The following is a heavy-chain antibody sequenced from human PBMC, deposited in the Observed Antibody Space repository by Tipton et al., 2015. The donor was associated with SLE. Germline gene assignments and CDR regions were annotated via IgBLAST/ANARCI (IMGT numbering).Heavy chain of an antibody. CDR3: ASERRGAVAGTQEGNNCFDP. CDR1: GDTFNTYS. CDR2: ISVDDGNT. D-gene: IGHD6-13*01. V-gene: IGHV1-18*01. Sequence: QLVQSGAEVKKPGSSVNVSCKASGDTFNTYSISWVRHDPGQGLERTGWISVDDGNTKYAQNFQGRVTMTTDTSTYTAYMELRSLRSDDTAVFYCASERRGAVAGTQEGNNCFDPWGQGTLVTVSS. J-gene: IGHJ5*02.